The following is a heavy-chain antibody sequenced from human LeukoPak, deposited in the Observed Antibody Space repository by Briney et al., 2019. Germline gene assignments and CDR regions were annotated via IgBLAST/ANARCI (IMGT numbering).Heavy chain of an antibody. CDR3: ARAYGSGTFQH. V-gene: IGHV3-30*14. CDR2: ISYDGSNK. D-gene: IGHD3-10*01. CDR1: GFTFSSYA. Sequence: PGGSLRLSCAASGFTFSSYAMHWVRQAPGKGLEWVAVISYDGSNKYYADSVKGRFTISRDNSKNTLYLQMNSLRAEDTAVYYCARAYGSGTFQHWGEGTLVTVSS. J-gene: IGHJ1*01.